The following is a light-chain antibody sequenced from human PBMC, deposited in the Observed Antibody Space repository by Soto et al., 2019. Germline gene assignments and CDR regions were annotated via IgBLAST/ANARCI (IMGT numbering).Light chain of an antibody. CDR2: GAS. J-gene: IGKJ5*01. Sequence: EIVMTHSQATLSVSPGERAALSVRASQSVSSNLAWYQQKPGQAPRLLIYGASTRATGIPARFSGSGSGTEFTLTISSLQSEDFAVYYCQQYNNWPITFGQGTRLEI. CDR1: QSVSSN. V-gene: IGKV3-15*01. CDR3: QQYNNWPIT.